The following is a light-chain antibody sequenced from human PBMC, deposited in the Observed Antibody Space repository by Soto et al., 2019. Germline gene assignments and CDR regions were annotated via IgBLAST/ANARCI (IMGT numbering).Light chain of an antibody. J-gene: IGKJ1*01. V-gene: IGKV1-6*01. CDR3: LQHHDYPRT. CDR1: QDISKD. Sequence: AIQMTQSPTSLSASVGDRVIITCRASQDISKDLGWYQQKPGKAPKFLIYSATSTQSGVPSTFSGSGFGTDFTLTISSLQPEDFATYYCLQHHDYPRTFGQGTKVEF. CDR2: SAT.